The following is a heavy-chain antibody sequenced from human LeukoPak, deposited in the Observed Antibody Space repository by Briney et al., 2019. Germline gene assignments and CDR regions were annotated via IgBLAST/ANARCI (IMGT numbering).Heavy chain of an antibody. CDR1: GFTFSSYE. CDR3: AKLVVPAAMSDYYYYYYMDV. CDR2: ISSSGSTI. J-gene: IGHJ6*03. D-gene: IGHD2-2*01. V-gene: IGHV3-48*03. Sequence: PGGSLRLSCAASGFTFSSYEMNWVRQAPGKGLEWVSYISSSGSTIYYADSVKGRFTISRDNAKNSLYLQINSLRAEDTAVYYCAKLVVPAAMSDYYYYYYMDVWGKGTTVTISS.